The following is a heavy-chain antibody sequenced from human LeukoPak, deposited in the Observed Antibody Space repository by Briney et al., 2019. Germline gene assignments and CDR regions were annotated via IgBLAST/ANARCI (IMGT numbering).Heavy chain of an antibody. J-gene: IGHJ4*02. D-gene: IGHD3-22*01. V-gene: IGHV1-69*06. CDR2: IIPKAATP. Sequence: SVKVSCKASGGTFTSYAISWVRQAPGEGLEWMGGIIPKAATPNYSQKFQGRVAISADKSTSTAYMELSRLTSEDTAVYYCAREQQGKYYDINNSIEYYFDYWGQGTPVTVSS. CDR1: GGTFTSYA. CDR3: AREQQGKYYDINNSIEYYFDY.